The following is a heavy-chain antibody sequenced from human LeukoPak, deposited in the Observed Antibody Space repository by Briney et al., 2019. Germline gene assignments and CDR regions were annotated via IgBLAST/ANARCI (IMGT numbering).Heavy chain of an antibody. CDR3: ARDLYGDYGFDY. CDR1: GFTFSSYT. V-gene: IGHV3-21*01. CDR2: ISSTNSYI. J-gene: IGHJ4*02. Sequence: GGSLRLSCAASGFTFSSYTMNWVRQAPGKVLEWVSSISSTNSYIYYADSVKGRFTISRDNAKNSLYLQMNSLRAEDTAVYYCARDLYGDYGFDYWGQGTLVTVSS. D-gene: IGHD4-17*01.